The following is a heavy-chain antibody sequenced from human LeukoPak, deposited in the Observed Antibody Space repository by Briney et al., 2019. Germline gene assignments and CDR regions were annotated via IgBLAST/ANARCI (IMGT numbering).Heavy chain of an antibody. CDR1: GGSISSSCYY. Sequence: SETLSLTCTVSGGSISSSCYYWVWIRQPPGKGLEWIGSISYSGSNYHNPSLKSRVPISVDTSKNHFSLKLSSVTAADTAVYYCARGQFLYSTGWPSTIRFDYWGQGALVTVSS. J-gene: IGHJ4*02. D-gene: IGHD6-19*01. CDR2: ISYSGSN. CDR3: ARGQFLYSTGWPSTIRFDY. V-gene: IGHV4-39*07.